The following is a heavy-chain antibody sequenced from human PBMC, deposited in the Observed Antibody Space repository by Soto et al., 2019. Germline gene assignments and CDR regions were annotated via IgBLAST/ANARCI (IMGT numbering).Heavy chain of an antibody. CDR2: IYYSGST. CDR1: GDPMSSYY. J-gene: IGHJ4*02. Sequence: KTSETLSLTCTVSGDPMSSYYWSWIRQPPGKGLEWIGYIYYSGSTTYNPSLRSRVTMSVDTSKNQFSLRLSSVTAADTAVYYCARAKSNYQTFDHWGQGSQVTVSS. V-gene: IGHV4-59*01. CDR3: ARAKSNYQTFDH. D-gene: IGHD4-4*01.